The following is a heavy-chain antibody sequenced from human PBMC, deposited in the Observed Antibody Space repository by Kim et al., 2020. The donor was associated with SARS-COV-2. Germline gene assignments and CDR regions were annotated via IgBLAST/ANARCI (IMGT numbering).Heavy chain of an antibody. CDR3: ARPKNLYSSGWYGLDY. CDR2: ISYDGSNK. J-gene: IGHJ4*01. D-gene: IGHD6-19*01. CDR1: GFTFSSYA. V-gene: IGHV3-30*04. Sequence: GGSLRLSCAASGFTFSSYAMHWVRQAPGKGLEWVAVISYDGSNKYYADSVKGRFTISRDNSKNTLYLQMNSLRAEDTAVYYCARPKNLYSSGWYGLDYWG.